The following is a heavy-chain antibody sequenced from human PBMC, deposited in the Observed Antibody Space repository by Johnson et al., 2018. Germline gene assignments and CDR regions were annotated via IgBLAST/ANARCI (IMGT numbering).Heavy chain of an antibody. V-gene: IGHV4-59*01. CDR2: ISYSGST. J-gene: IGHJ6*02. Sequence: QVQLQESGPGLVKPSETLSLTCTVSGGSISSYYWSWIRQPPGKGLEWIGYISYSGSTNYNPSLKRRVTISVDTSKNQFSLKLSSVTAADTAVYYCSRSYYDILTGYHYYYYGMDVWGQGTTVTVSS. CDR3: SRSYYDILTGYHYYYYGMDV. CDR1: GGSISSYY. D-gene: IGHD3-9*01.